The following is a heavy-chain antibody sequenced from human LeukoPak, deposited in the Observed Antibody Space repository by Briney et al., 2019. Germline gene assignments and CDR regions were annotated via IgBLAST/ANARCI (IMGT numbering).Heavy chain of an antibody. V-gene: IGHV3-23*01. Sequence: PGGSLRLSCAASGFTFSSYAMSWVRQAPGKGLEWVSAISGSGGSTYYADSVKGRFTISRDNSKNTLYLQMNSLRAEDTAVYYCARGREWDLLCPGMDVWGQGTTVTVSS. CDR1: GFTFSSYA. CDR2: ISGSGGST. CDR3: ARGREWDLLCPGMDV. J-gene: IGHJ6*02. D-gene: IGHD1-26*01.